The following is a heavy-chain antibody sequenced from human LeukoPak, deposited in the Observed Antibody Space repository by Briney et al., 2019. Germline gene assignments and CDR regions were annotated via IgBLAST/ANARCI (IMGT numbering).Heavy chain of an antibody. D-gene: IGHD3-10*01. J-gene: IGHJ5*02. CDR3: ARGPTYYYGSGSYYKNWFDP. CDR2: IYTSGST. CDR1: GGSISSGSYY. Sequence: PSETLSLTCTVSGGSISSGSYYWSWIRQPAGKGLEWIGRIYTSGSTNYNPSLKSRVTISVDTSKNQFSLKLSSVTAADTAVYYCARGPTYYYGSGSYYKNWFDPWGQGTLVTVSS. V-gene: IGHV4-61*02.